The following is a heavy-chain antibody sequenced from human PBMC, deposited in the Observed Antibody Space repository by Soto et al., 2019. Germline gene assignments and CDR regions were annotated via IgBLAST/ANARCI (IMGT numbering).Heavy chain of an antibody. J-gene: IGHJ5*02. CDR2: VYYTGTT. V-gene: IGHV4-39*01. Sequence: QLQLQESGPGLVKPSETLSLTCTVSGGSIKNTGANWGWVRQPPGKGLEGIGSVYYTGTTYYNTSLQSRVTISIDTSKNQYSLSVNSVAAADTAVYYCATHTSGSRNGPHTWGQGTLVTVSS. CDR1: GGSIKNTGAN. CDR3: ATHTSGSRNGPHT. D-gene: IGHD1-26*01.